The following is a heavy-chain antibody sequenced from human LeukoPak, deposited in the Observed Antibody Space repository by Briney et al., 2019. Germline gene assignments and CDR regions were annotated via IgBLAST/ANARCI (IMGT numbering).Heavy chain of an antibody. J-gene: IGHJ4*02. D-gene: IGHD6-13*01. CDR3: AHSPLAASLLPEPYIDY. CDR1: GFSLSTSGVG. V-gene: IGHV2-5*01. CDR2: IYWNDDK. Sequence: SGPTLVKPTQTLTLTCTFSGFSLSTSGVGVGWIRQPPGKALEWLALIYWNDDKRYSPSLKSRLTITKDTSKNQVVLTMTNMDPVDTATYYCAHSPLAASLLPEPYIDYWGQGTLVTVSS.